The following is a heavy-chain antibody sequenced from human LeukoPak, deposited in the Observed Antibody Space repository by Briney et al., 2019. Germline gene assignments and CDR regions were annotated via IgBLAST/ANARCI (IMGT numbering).Heavy chain of an antibody. V-gene: IGHV1-2*02. CDR2: INPNSGGT. D-gene: IGHD3-22*01. CDR3: ARVVTMIVVDGFDY. Sequence: ASVKVSCKASGYTFTGYYMHWVRQAPGQGLERMGWINPNSGGTNYAQKFQGRVTMTRDTSISTAYMELSRLRSDDTAVYYCARVVTMIVVDGFDYWGQGTLVTVSS. CDR1: GYTFTGYY. J-gene: IGHJ4*02.